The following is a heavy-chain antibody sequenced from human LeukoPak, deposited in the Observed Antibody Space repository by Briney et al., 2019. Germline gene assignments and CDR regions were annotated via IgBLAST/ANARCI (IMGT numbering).Heavy chain of an antibody. CDR3: AGNYYDSSGPFS. V-gene: IGHV4-59*01. D-gene: IGHD3-22*01. CDR2: IYYSGST. CDR1: GGSISSYY. Sequence: SETLSLTXTVSGGSISSYYWSWIRQPPGKGLEWIGYIYYSGSTNYNPSLTSRVTISVDTSKNQFSLKLSSVTAADTAVYYCAGNYYDSSGPFSWSQGTLVTVSS. J-gene: IGHJ4*02.